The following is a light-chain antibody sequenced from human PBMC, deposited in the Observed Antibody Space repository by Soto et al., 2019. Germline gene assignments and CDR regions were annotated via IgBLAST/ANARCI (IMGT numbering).Light chain of an antibody. Sequence: DIQMTQSPSSLSASVGDRVTITCRASQNIGTYLNWYQQKPGKAPTVLIYTASTLQSGVPSRFSGSGSGTDFTLTINRLQPEDSATYYCHQSYSSLVYTFGPGTKLDIK. CDR1: QNIGTY. CDR3: HQSYSSLVYT. CDR2: TAS. J-gene: IGKJ2*01. V-gene: IGKV1-39*01.